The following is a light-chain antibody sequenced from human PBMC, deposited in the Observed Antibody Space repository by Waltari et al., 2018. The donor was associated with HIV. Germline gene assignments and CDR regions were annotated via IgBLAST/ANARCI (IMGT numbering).Light chain of an antibody. V-gene: IGLV3-21*02. J-gene: IGLJ2*01. CDR1: NIGTKS. CDR2: DDS. Sequence: SYVLTQPPSVSVAPGQTARITCGGNNIGTKSVHWYQQKPGQAPVLVVYDDSDRPSGFPGRFSGSNSGNTATLTISRVEAGDEADYYCQVWDSSSDHLVVFGGGTRLTVL. CDR3: QVWDSSSDHLVV.